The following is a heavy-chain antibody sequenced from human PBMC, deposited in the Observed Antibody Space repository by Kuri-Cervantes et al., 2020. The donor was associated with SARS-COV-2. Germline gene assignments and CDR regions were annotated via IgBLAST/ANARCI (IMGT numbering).Heavy chain of an antibody. Sequence: SVKVSCKASGGTFSSYAITWVRQAPGQGLEWMGEIIPIFGTANYAQKFQGRVTITADKSTSTAYMELSSLRSEDTAVYYCARVVYYYDSSGQTISRGYFDYWGQGTLVTVSS. J-gene: IGHJ4*02. D-gene: IGHD3-22*01. V-gene: IGHV1-69*06. CDR3: ARVVYYYDSSGQTISRGYFDY. CDR1: GGTFSSYA. CDR2: IIPIFGTA.